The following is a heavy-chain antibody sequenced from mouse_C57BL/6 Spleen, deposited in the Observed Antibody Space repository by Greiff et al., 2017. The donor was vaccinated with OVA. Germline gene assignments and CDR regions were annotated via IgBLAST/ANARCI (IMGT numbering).Heavy chain of an antibody. CDR2: IRNKANGYTT. CDR1: GFTFTDYY. J-gene: IGHJ4*01. Sequence: EVQLMESGGGLVQPGGSLSLSCAASGFTFTDYYMSWVRQPPGKALEWLGFIRNKANGYTTEYSASVKGRFTISRDNSQSILYLQMNALRAEDSATYYCARYYGNYYAMDYWGQGTSVTVSS. V-gene: IGHV7-3*01. CDR3: ARYYGNYYAMDY. D-gene: IGHD2-1*01.